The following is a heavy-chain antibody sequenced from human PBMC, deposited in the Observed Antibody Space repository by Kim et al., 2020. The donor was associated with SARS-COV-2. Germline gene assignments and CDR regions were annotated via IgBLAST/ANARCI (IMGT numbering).Heavy chain of an antibody. CDR2: IGTAGDT. D-gene: IGHD3-10*01. V-gene: IGHV3-13*01. Sequence: GGSLRLSCAASGFTFSSYDMHWVRQATGKGLEWVSAIGTAGDTYYPGSVKGRFTISRENAKNSLYLQMNSLGAGDTAVYYCAIADGSGSYPYYYYMDVWGKGTTVTVSS. CDR3: AIADGSGSYPYYYYMDV. CDR1: GFTFSSYD. J-gene: IGHJ6*03.